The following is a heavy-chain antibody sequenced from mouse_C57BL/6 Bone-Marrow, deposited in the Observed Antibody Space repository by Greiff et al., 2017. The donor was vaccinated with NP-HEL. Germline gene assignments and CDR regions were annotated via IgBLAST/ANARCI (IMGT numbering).Heavy chain of an antibody. CDR3: ARHHYYGSSYNWYFDV. CDR2: VYPYNGGT. CDR1: GFTFTDYY. D-gene: IGHD1-1*01. V-gene: IGHV1-36*01. J-gene: IGHJ1*03. Sequence: EVKLQQSGPVLVKPGPSVKISCKASGFTFTDYYMHWVKQSHGKSLEWIGLVYPYNGGTSYNQKFKGKATLTVDTSSSTAYMELNSLTSEDSAVYYCARHHYYGSSYNWYFDVWGTGTTVTVSS.